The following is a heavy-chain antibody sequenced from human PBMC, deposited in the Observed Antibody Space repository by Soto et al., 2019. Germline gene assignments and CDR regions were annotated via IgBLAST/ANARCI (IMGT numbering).Heavy chain of an antibody. V-gene: IGHV5-51*01. CDR3: ARFSGSSGSSWFDP. J-gene: IGHJ5*02. CDR2: IYPGDSDT. CDR1: GYSFTSYW. Sequence: GESLKISCKGSGYSFTSYWIGWVRQMPGKGLEWMGIIYPGDSDTRYSPSFQGQVTISADKSISSAYLQWSSLKASDAAMYDCARFSGSSGSSWFDPWGQGTLVTVSS. D-gene: IGHD3-22*01.